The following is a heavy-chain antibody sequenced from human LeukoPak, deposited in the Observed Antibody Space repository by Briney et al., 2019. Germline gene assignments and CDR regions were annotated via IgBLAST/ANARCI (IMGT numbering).Heavy chain of an antibody. CDR1: GFSFSDYT. J-gene: IGHJ3*02. D-gene: IGHD2-21*01. CDR3: ARDESGDNDAFDI. CDR2: ISGSSNYI. V-gene: IGHV3-21*01. Sequence: PGGSLRLSCAASGFSFSDYTMNWVRLAPGKGLEWVSSISGSSNYIYYADSVKGRFTISRGNAKNSLYLQMNSLRVEDTAVYYCARDESGDNDAFDIWGRGTMVTVSS.